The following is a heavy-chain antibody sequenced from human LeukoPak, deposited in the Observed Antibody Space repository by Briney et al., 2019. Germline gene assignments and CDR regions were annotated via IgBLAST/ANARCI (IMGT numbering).Heavy chain of an antibody. CDR1: GYTFTSYG. D-gene: IGHD6-6*01. CDR3: ARVARSAYYFDY. J-gene: IGHJ4*02. V-gene: IGHV1-18*01. CDR2: ISAYNGNT. Sequence: ASVTVSCKASGYTFTSYGISWVRQAPGQGLEWMGWISAYNGNTNYAQKLQGRVTMTTDTSTSTAYMELRSLRSDDTAVYYCARVARSAYYFDYWGQGTLVTVSS.